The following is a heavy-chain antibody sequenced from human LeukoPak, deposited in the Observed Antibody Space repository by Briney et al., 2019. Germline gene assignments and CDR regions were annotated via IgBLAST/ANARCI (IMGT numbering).Heavy chain of an antibody. CDR2: INPRTGGT. Sequence: ASVKVSCKASGYTFTGYYMHWVRQAPGQGLEWMGWINPRTGGTNYAQKFQGRVTMTRDTSISTAYMELSRLTSDDTAVYYCGRVVGGNYYGSETDDYWGQGTLVTVSS. D-gene: IGHD3-10*01. CDR3: GRVVGGNYYGSETDDY. CDR1: GYTFTGYY. V-gene: IGHV1-2*02. J-gene: IGHJ4*02.